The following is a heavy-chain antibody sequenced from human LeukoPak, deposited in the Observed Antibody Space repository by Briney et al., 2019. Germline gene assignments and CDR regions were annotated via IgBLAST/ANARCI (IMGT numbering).Heavy chain of an antibody. D-gene: IGHD3-22*01. CDR1: GFSLSTGGVG. V-gene: IGHV2-5*01. J-gene: IGHJ4*02. CDR3: AHRIGYYDSSGYYYPFDY. CDR2: IYWNDDK. Sequence: SGPTLVNPTQTLALTCTFSGFSLSTGGVGVGWIRQPPGKALEWLSLIYWNDDKRYSPSLKSRLTITKDTSKNQVVLTMTNMDPVDTATYYCAHRIGYYDSSGYYYPFDYWGQGTLVTVSS.